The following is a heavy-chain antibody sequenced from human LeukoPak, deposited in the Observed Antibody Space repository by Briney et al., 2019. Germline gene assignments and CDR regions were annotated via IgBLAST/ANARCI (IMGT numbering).Heavy chain of an antibody. CDR1: GGSFSSSTYY. CDR3: ARQGGLWLRAPFDY. Sequence: SETLSLTCTVSGGSFSSSTYYWGWIRQPPGKGLEWIGSMYYTGSTYYNPSLQSRVTISVDTSKNQFSLRLTSVTAADTAVYYCARQGGLWLRAPFDYWGQGTLVTVSS. CDR2: MYYTGST. D-gene: IGHD5-18*01. V-gene: IGHV4-39*01. J-gene: IGHJ4*02.